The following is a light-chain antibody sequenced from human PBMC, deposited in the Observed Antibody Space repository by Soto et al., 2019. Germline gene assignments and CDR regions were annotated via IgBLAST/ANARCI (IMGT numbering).Light chain of an antibody. V-gene: IGKV3-20*01. Sequence: EIVLTQSPGTLSLSPGERATLSCRASQSVSSSYLAWYQQKPGQAPRLLIYGASSRATGIPDRFSGSGSGTDFTLTISSLEPEDFAVYHCQQYDNSPWTFGQGTKVEIK. CDR3: QQYDNSPWT. CDR2: GAS. J-gene: IGKJ1*01. CDR1: QSVSSSY.